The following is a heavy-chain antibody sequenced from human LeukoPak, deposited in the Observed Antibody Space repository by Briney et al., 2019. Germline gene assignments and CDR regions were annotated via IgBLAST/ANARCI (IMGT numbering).Heavy chain of an antibody. D-gene: IGHD2-2*01. CDR3: AKDKLSGYCSSSSCWLDAFDI. CDR1: GFTFSSYA. V-gene: IGHV3-23*01. Sequence: PGGSLRLSCAASGFTFSSYAMSWVRQAPGKGLDWVSTISGSGGSTYYADSVKGRFTISRDSSKNTLYLQMNSLRAEDTALYYCAKDKLSGYCSSSSCWLDAFDIWGQGTMVTVSS. J-gene: IGHJ3*02. CDR2: ISGSGGST.